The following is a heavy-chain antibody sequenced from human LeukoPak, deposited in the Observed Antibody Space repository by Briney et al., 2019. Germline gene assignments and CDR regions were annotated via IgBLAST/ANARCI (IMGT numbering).Heavy chain of an antibody. J-gene: IGHJ6*03. V-gene: IGHV4-39*02. D-gene: IGHD3-22*01. CDR1: SGSITDSNYY. Sequence: SETLSLTCNVSSGSITDSNYYWGWIRQPPGKGLEWIRRINYSGTTYYSPSLKRRVTISVDTSRNHFSLKVTSVSAADTAVYYCASLTHSYYADPAGYYPFYYMDVWGKGTTVTVS. CDR3: ASLTHSYYADPAGYYPFYYMDV. CDR2: INYSGTT.